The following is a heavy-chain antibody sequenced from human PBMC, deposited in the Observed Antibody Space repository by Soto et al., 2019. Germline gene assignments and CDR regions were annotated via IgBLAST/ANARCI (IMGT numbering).Heavy chain of an antibody. CDR2: IKQDGSEK. J-gene: IGHJ4*02. Sequence: EVQLVESGEGLVQPGGSLRLSCAASGFTFSSYWMSWVRQAPGKGLEWVANIKQDGSEKYYVDSVKGRFTISRDNAKNSLYLQMNSLRAEDTAVYYCARGGLTYYYDSSGYGVGYWGQGTLVTVSS. V-gene: IGHV3-7*01. D-gene: IGHD3-22*01. CDR3: ARGGLTYYYDSSGYGVGY. CDR1: GFTFSSYW.